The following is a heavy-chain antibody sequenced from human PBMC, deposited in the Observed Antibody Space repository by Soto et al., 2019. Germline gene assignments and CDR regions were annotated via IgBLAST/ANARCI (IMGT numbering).Heavy chain of an antibody. CDR1: GGTFSSYA. J-gene: IGHJ6*02. Sequence: GASVKVSCKASGGTFSSYAISWVRQAPGQGLEWMGGILPIFGTANYARKFRGRVTITADRSTSTAYMELSSLRSEDTAVYYCAKASTLTGPCGNVRWPRMGVWGQGTTVTVSS. CDR2: ILPIFGTA. CDR3: AKASTLTGPCGNVRWPRMGV. V-gene: IGHV1-69*06. D-gene: IGHD2-21*01.